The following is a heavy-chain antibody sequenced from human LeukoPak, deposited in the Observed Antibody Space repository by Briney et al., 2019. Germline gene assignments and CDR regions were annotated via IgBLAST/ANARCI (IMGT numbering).Heavy chain of an antibody. J-gene: IGHJ5*02. CDR1: GGPISSSHTY. CDR2: IYYTGTT. Sequence: SAETLSLTCTVSGGPISSSHTYWGWVRQPPGRGLEWISSIYYTGTTYYNPSLKSRVTVSIDTSKNQFSLKLTSVTAADTAVYYCAKSNAAEGPTRNWFDPWGPGTLVSVST. D-gene: IGHD6-13*01. V-gene: IGHV4-39*01. CDR3: AKSNAAEGPTRNWFDP.